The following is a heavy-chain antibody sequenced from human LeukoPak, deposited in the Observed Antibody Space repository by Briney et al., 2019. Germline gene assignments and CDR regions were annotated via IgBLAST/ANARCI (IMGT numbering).Heavy chain of an antibody. CDR3: ARYNWNDAGWFDP. D-gene: IGHD1-1*01. V-gene: IGHV1-3*01. Sequence: ASVTVSCKASGYTFTSYAMHWVRQAPGQRLEWMGWINAGNGNTEYSQKFQGRVTITRDTSASTAYMELSSLRSEDTAVYYCARYNWNDAGWFDPRGQGTLVPVSS. CDR2: INAGNGNT. J-gene: IGHJ5*02. CDR1: GYTFTSYA.